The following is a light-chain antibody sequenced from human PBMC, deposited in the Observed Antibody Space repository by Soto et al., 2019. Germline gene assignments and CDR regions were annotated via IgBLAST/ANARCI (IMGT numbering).Light chain of an antibody. CDR3: QVWDSSSDHPGVV. J-gene: IGLJ2*01. CDR2: YDS. Sequence: SYELTQPPSVSVAPGKTARITCGGNNIGSKSVHWYQPKPGQAPVLVIYYDSDRPSGIPERFSGSNSGNTATLTISRVEAGDEADYYCQVWDSSSDHPGVVFGGGTKLTVL. CDR1: NIGSKS. V-gene: IGLV3-21*04.